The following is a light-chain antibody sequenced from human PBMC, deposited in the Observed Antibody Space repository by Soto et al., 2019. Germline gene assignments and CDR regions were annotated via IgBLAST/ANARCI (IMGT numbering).Light chain of an antibody. CDR1: QSVLYSSNNKNY. CDR3: QQYYSTPRA. Sequence: DIVMTQSPDSLAVSLGERATINCKSSQSVLYSSNNKNYLAWYQQKPGQPPKLLIYWASTRESGVADRFSGSGSEKDFTLTISSRQAEDVAVYYYQQYYSTPRAFGQGTKLEIK. J-gene: IGKJ2*01. V-gene: IGKV4-1*01. CDR2: WAS.